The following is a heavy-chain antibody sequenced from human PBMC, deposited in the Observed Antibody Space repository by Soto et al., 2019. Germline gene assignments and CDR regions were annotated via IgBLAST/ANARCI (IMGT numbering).Heavy chain of an antibody. CDR2: INPSGGST. J-gene: IGHJ6*02. CDR3: ARALAVACTNTPVYGMDC. V-gene: IGHV1-46*01. D-gene: IGHD6-19*01. CDR1: GYTFTSYY. Sequence: ASVKVSCKASGYTFTSYYMHWVRQAPGQGLEWMGIINPSGGSTSYAQKFQGRVTMTRDTSTSTVYMELSSLRSEDTAVYYCARALAVACTNTPVYGMDCWGQGTTVPVSS.